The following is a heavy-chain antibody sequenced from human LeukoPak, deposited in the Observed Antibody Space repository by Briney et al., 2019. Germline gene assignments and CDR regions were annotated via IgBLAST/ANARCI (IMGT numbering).Heavy chain of an antibody. Sequence: SETLSLTCTVSGGSISSGSYYWSWIRQPAGKGLEWIGRIYTSGSTNYNPSLKSRVTISVDTSKNQFSLKLSSVTAADTAVYYCARGGLRAPDYWGQGTLVTVSS. J-gene: IGHJ4*02. CDR2: IYTSGST. V-gene: IGHV4-61*02. CDR1: GGSISSGSYY. CDR3: ARGGLRAPDY. D-gene: IGHD3-16*01.